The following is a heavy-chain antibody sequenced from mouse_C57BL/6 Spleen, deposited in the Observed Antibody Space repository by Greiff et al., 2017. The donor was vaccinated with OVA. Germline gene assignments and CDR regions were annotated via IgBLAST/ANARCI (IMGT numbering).Heavy chain of an antibody. Sequence: VQLQQSGPGLVQPSQSLSITCTVSGFSLTSYGVHWVRQSPGKGLEWLGVIWRGGSTDYNAAFLSRLSITTDNSKSQVFFKMNRLQADDTAIYYCAKSNYRNAMDYWGQGTSVTVSS. CDR1: GFSLTSYG. CDR3: AKSNYRNAMDY. CDR2: IWRGGST. D-gene: IGHD2-1*01. J-gene: IGHJ4*01. V-gene: IGHV2-5*01.